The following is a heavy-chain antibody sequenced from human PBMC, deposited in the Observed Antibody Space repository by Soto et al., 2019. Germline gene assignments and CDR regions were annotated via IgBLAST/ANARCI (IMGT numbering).Heavy chain of an antibody. Sequence: GASXKVSCKASGYTFTSYDINWVRQATGQGLEWMGWMNPNSGNTGYAQKFQGRVTMTRNTSISTAYMELSSLRSEDTAVYYCARVLGLYYYDSSGPTGRFDPWGQGTPVTVSS. V-gene: IGHV1-8*01. D-gene: IGHD3-22*01. CDR3: ARVLGLYYYDSSGPTGRFDP. CDR1: GYTFTSYD. CDR2: MNPNSGNT. J-gene: IGHJ5*02.